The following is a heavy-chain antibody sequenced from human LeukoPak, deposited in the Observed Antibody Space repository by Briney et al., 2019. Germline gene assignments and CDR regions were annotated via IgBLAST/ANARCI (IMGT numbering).Heavy chain of an antibody. D-gene: IGHD2-15*01. V-gene: IGHV3-74*01. CDR1: GFTFGSYW. J-gene: IGHJ5*02. CDR2: INNDGSGT. CDR3: VRGGESTWS. Sequence: GGSLRLSCTASGFTFGSYWMHWVRQAPGKGPVWVSRINNDGSGTTYADSVKGRFTISRDDAKNTLYLQMNSLRAEDTAVYYCVRGGESTWSWGQGTLVTVSS.